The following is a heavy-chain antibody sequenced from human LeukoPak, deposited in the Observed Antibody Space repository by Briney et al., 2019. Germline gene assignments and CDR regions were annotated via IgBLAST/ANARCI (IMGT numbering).Heavy chain of an antibody. CDR3: TTATY. CDR1: GFTFSNSW. CDR2: IKSKAAGGTT. Sequence: PGGSLRLSCAASGFTFSNSWMNWVRQAPGKGLEWVGRIKSKAAGGTTAYTAPVNGRFSISRDASEHTLYLQMNSLKTEDTAVYYCTTATYWGQGTLVTVSS. J-gene: IGHJ4*02. V-gene: IGHV3-15*01.